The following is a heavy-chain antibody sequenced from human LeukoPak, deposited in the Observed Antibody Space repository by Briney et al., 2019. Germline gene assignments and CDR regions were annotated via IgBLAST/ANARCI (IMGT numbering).Heavy chain of an antibody. CDR3: AKRGVVIPVILGGFHKEAYYFDS. Sequence: GSLRLSCAVSGITLSNYGMSWVRQAPGEGLEWVAGISGSGGRTNYADSVKGRFTISRDKPNNTRHLPMSSLRAKDTAVYFCAKRGVVIPVILGGFHKEAYYFDSWGQGALGPVSS. V-gene: IGHV3-23*01. CDR2: ISGSGGRT. J-gene: IGHJ4*02. CDR1: GITLSNYG. D-gene: IGHD3-22*01.